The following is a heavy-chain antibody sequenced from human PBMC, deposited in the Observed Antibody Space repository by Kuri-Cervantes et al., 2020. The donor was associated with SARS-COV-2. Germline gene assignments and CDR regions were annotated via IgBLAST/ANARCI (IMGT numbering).Heavy chain of an antibody. CDR3: ARGGLELQPGYFRH. Sequence: GSLRLSCTVSGGSVSRGSYYWSWIRQPPGKGLEWIGYIYYSGSANYNPSLKSRVTISVDTAKSHFSLKLNSVTAADAAVYYCARGGLELQPGYFRHWGQGTLVTVSS. D-gene: IGHD1-7*01. J-gene: IGHJ1*01. CDR1: GGSVSRGSYY. CDR2: IYYSGSA. V-gene: IGHV4-61*01.